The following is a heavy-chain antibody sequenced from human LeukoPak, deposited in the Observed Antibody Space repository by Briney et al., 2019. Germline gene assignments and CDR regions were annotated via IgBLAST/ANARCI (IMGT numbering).Heavy chain of an antibody. D-gene: IGHD1-20*01. CDR2: IWYDGSNK. Sequence: PGGSLRLSCAASGFTFSNYGMHWVRQALGKGLEWVAVIWYDGSNKYYADSVKGRFTISRDNSKNTLYLQMNSLRAEDTAVYYCARDVLEITGTPVLDYWGQGTLVTVFS. V-gene: IGHV3-33*08. CDR3: ARDVLEITGTPVLDY. J-gene: IGHJ4*02. CDR1: GFTFSNYG.